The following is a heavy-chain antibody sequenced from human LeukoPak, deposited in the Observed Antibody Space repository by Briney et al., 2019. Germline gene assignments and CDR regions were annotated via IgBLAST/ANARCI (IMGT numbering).Heavy chain of an antibody. V-gene: IGHV4-59*08. Sequence: NPSETLSLTCTLSGGSNSGYYWSWLRQSPGKGLVWIRYMHYSGNTNYNPSLKSRVIMSVDMSRNHFSLRLSSVTDADTALYFCASHFTYHYDSSGYPRDGFDIWGQGTMVTVSS. J-gene: IGHJ3*02. CDR1: GGSNSGYY. CDR2: MHYSGNT. D-gene: IGHD3-22*01. CDR3: ASHFTYHYDSSGYPRDGFDI.